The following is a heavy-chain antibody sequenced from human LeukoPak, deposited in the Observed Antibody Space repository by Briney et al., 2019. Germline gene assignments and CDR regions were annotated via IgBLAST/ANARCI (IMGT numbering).Heavy chain of an antibody. CDR2: MNPNSGNT. D-gene: IGHD2-2*01. J-gene: IGHJ6*03. Sequence: WASVKVSCKASGSTFTSYDINWVRQATGQGLEWMGWMNPNSGNTGYAQKFQGRVTITRNTSISTAYMELSSLRSEDTAVYYCARGLEMEQYQLPHGAGYYYYMDVWGKGTTVTVSS. CDR3: ARGLEMEQYQLPHGAGYYYYMDV. V-gene: IGHV1-8*03. CDR1: GSTFTSYD.